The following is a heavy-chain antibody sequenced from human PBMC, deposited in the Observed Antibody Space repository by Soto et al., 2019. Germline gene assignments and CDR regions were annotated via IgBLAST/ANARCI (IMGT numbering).Heavy chain of an antibody. CDR1: GYTFSNYA. CDR3: ARDLSGGYDLDDVDY. D-gene: IGHD5-12*01. CDR2: ISAHNGNT. V-gene: IGHV1-18*01. J-gene: IGHJ4*02. Sequence: QIQLVQSGAEVKKPGASVKVSCKAAGYTFSNYAIKWVRQAPGQGLEWMGWISAHNGNTNYAEKFQGRVAMTTDTSTNTAYMELRSLRSDDTAVYYCARDLSGGYDLDDVDYWGQGTLVTVSS.